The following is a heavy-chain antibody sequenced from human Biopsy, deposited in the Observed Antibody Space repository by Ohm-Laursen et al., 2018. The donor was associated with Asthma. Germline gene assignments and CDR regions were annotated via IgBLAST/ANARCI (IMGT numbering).Heavy chain of an antibody. D-gene: IGHD2-15*01. CDR2: LSSAGNV. V-gene: IGHV4-30-4*02. J-gene: IGHJ4*02. Sequence: PSDTLSLTCTVSGDSVSSGDYYWTWIRQPPRKGLEWLGYLSSAGNVFYTPSLKRRLTIQLDTSNNKFSLKLTSLSAADTALYYCARGGSGGKVCYFDSWGLGTLVTVSS. CDR1: GDSVSSGDYY. CDR3: ARGGSGGKVCYFDS.